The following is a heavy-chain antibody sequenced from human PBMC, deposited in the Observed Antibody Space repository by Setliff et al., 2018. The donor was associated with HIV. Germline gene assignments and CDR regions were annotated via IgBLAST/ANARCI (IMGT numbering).Heavy chain of an antibody. CDR3: ARPYDSLYG. V-gene: IGHV4-39*01. J-gene: IGHJ4*02. CDR2: IYYRGAT. CDR1: GFTFTSFW. D-gene: IGHD3-22*01. Sequence: GSLRLSCAASGFTFTSFWMSWVRQSPGKGLEWIGSIYYRGATYYNPTLQSRVTISADTSKNQFYLKLTSVTAADTAIYYCARPYDSLYGWGQGVLVTVSS.